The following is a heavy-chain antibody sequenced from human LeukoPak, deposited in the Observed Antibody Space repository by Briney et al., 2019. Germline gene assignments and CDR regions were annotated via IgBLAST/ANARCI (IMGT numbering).Heavy chain of an antibody. CDR1: GGSISGDY. CDR2: IHSSGST. D-gene: IGHD2-15*01. J-gene: IGHJ4*02. CDR3: ARDRPGGGSLDY. V-gene: IGHV4-59*01. Sequence: PSETLSLTCTVSGGSISGDYWSWIRQSPGKGLEWIAYIHSSGSTSYNPSLKSRVTISVDTSKNEFSLKLTSVNAADTAVYYCARDRPGGGSLDYWGQGILVTVSS.